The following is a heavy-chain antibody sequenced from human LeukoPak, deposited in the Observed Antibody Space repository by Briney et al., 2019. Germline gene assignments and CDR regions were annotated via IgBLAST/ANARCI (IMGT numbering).Heavy chain of an antibody. CDR3: ARGRVARYYDFWSGYPPRFDY. D-gene: IGHD3-3*01. Sequence: SETLSLTCAVYGGSFSGYYWSWIRQPPGKGLEWIGEINHSGSTNYNPSLKSRVTISVDTSKNQFSLKLSSVTATDTAAYYCARGRVARYYDFWSGYPPRFDYWGQGTLVTVSS. V-gene: IGHV4-34*01. CDR1: GGSFSGYY. CDR2: INHSGST. J-gene: IGHJ4*02.